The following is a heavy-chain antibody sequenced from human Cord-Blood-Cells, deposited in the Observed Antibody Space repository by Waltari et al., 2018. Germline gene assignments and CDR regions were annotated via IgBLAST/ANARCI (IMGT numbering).Heavy chain of an antibody. CDR3: MASYRGPYGSGSYSDY. V-gene: IGHV1-24*01. J-gene: IGHJ4*02. D-gene: IGHD3-10*01. Sequence: QVQLVQSGAEVKKPGASVKVSCKVSGYTLTELSMHWVRQAPGKGLEWMGGFEPEKGETIYAQKFQGRVTMTEDTSTDTAYMELSSLRSEDTAVYYCMASYRGPYGSGSYSDYWGQGTLVTVSS. CDR1: GYTLTELS. CDR2: FEPEKGET.